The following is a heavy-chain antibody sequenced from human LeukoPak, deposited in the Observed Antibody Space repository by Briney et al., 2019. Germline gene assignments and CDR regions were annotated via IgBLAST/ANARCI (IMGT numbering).Heavy chain of an antibody. Sequence: GGSLRLSCEASGFAISSYTMNWVRQAPGQGLEWVSSISSSGGKIYYADSVKGRFTVSRDNAKNSVFLHKNSLRVEDTAVYYCARAQEADYWGQGTLVIVSS. J-gene: IGHJ4*02. V-gene: IGHV3-21*01. CDR2: ISSSGGKI. CDR3: ARAQEADY. CDR1: GFAISSYT.